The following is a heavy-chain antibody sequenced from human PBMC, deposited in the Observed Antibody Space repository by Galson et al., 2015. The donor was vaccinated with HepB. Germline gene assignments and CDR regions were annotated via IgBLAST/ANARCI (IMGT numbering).Heavy chain of an antibody. CDR1: GFTFSSYG. V-gene: IGHV3-33*01. D-gene: IGHD6-13*01. Sequence: SLRLSCAASGFTFSSYGMHWVRQAPGKGLEWVAVIWYDGSNKYYADSVKGRFTISRDNSKNTLYLQMNSLRAEDTAVYYCASELPPQQQLVKGAYYYYYYGMDVWGQGTTVTVSS. J-gene: IGHJ6*02. CDR3: ASELPPQQQLVKGAYYYYYYGMDV. CDR2: IWYDGSNK.